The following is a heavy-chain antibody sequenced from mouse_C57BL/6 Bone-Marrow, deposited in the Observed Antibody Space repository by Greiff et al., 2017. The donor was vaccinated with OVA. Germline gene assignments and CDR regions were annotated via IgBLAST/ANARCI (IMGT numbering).Heavy chain of an antibody. D-gene: IGHD1-1*01. CDR2: IDPSDSYT. CDR1: GYTFTSYW. J-gene: IGHJ2*01. Sequence: QVQLQQPGAELVKPGASVKLSCKASGYTFTSYWMQWVKQRPGQGLEWIGEIDPSDSYTNYNQKFKGKATLTVDTSSSTAYMQRSSLTSEDSAVYYCAREGYGSSYGYYFDYWGQGTTLTVSS. V-gene: IGHV1-50*01. CDR3: AREGYGSSYGYYFDY.